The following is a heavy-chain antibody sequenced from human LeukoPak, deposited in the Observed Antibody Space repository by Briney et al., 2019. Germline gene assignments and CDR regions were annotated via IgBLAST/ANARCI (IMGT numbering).Heavy chain of an antibody. J-gene: IGHJ5*02. V-gene: IGHV3-7*01. CDR3: AREISSWYRTEGRFDP. CDR1: GFTFGSYW. D-gene: IGHD6-13*01. CDR2: IKQDGREK. Sequence: GGSLRLSCAASGFTFGSYWMTWVRQAPGKGLEWVANIKQDGREKYYVDSVKGRFTISRDNAKSSLYLQMNSLRAEDTAVFYCAREISSWYRTEGRFDPWGQGTLVTVSS.